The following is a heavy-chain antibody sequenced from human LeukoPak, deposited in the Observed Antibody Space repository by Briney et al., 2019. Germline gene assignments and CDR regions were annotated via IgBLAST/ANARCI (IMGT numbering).Heavy chain of an antibody. CDR2: IYYSGSA. CDR3: ARQGSYYYGSGTYYNGHFDY. Sequence: SETLSLTCTVSGGSISSSSYYWGWIRQPPGKGLAWIGSIYYSGSAFYNPSLKSRVTISVDTAKNQFSLKLTSVTAADTAVYYCARQGSYYYGSGTYYNGHFDYWAQGTLVTVSS. D-gene: IGHD3-10*01. J-gene: IGHJ4*02. CDR1: GGSISSSSYY. V-gene: IGHV4-39*01.